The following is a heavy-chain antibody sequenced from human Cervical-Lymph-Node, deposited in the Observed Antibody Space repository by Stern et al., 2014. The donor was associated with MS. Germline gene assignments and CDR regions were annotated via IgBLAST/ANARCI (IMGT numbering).Heavy chain of an antibody. CDR1: GFSLSTSGMC. Sequence: QVTLRESGPALVKPTQTLTLTCTFSGFSLSTSGMCVSWIRQPPGKALEXLALIDWDDDKSYSTSLKTRLTISKDTSKNQVVLTMTNMDPVDTATYYCARSMDDYGDYWGWFDPWGQGTLVTVSS. J-gene: IGHJ5*02. CDR3: ARSMDDYGDYWGWFDP. D-gene: IGHD4-17*01. CDR2: IDWDDDK. V-gene: IGHV2-70*01.